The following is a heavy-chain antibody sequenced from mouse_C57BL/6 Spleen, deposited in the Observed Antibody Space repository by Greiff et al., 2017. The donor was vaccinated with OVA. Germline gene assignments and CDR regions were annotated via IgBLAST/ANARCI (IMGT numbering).Heavy chain of an antibody. J-gene: IGHJ2*01. CDR2: FYPGSGSI. Sequence: QVQLKESGAELVKPGASVKLSCKASGYTFTEYTIHWVKQRSGQGLEWIGWFYPGSGSIKYNEKFKDKATLTADKSSSTVYMELSRLTSEDSAVYFCARHEEYGNYVDYFDYWGQGTTLTVSS. CDR1: GYTFTEYT. V-gene: IGHV1-62-2*01. D-gene: IGHD2-10*02. CDR3: ARHEEYGNYVDYFDY.